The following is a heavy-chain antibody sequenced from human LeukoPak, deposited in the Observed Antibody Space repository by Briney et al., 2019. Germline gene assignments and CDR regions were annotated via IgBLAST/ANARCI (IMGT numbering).Heavy chain of an antibody. Sequence: GGSLRLSCAASGFTFSSYAMHWVRQAPGKGLEWVAVIRPDGSHISYVDPVKGRFTISRDNSNNMLYLQMSSLRAEDTALYYCLREVDWKYAFDYWGRGTLVTVSS. J-gene: IGHJ4*02. CDR3: LREVDWKYAFDY. CDR2: IRPDGSHI. D-gene: IGHD1-7*01. CDR1: GFTFSSYA. V-gene: IGHV3-33*08.